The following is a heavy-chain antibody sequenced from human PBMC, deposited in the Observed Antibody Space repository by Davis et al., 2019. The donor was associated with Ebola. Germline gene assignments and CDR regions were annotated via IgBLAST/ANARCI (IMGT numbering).Heavy chain of an antibody. Sequence: PGGSLRLSCAASGFTFSSYSMNWVRQAPGKGLEWVSAISSSSNYIYYADSMKGRLTISRDNAKNSLSLQMNSLRAEDTAVYYCAGRDTAMATFDYWGQGTLVTVSS. CDR1: GFTFSSYS. CDR2: ISSSSNYI. D-gene: IGHD5-18*01. CDR3: AGRDTAMATFDY. J-gene: IGHJ4*02. V-gene: IGHV3-21*01.